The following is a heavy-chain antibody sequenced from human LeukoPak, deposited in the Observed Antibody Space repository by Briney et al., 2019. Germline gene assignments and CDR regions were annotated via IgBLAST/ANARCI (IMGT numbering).Heavy chain of an antibody. CDR3: VRRSVAGGYFDY. CDR1: GFTFSTYW. CDR2: INSVGSST. V-gene: IGHV3-74*01. D-gene: IGHD6-19*01. Sequence: QSGGSLSLSCAAPGFTFSTYWMHWVRRAPGKGLECVSRINSVGSSTNYADSVKGRFTISRDNAKNTLYLQMNSLRADDTAVYYCVRRSVAGGYFDYWGQGILVTVSS. J-gene: IGHJ4*02.